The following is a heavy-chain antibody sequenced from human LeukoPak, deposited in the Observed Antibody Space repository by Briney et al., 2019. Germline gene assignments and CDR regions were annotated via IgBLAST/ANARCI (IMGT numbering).Heavy chain of an antibody. J-gene: IGHJ4*02. CDR2: IYHSGST. D-gene: IGHD5-12*01. CDR3: ARASPSGYDFPFDY. CDR1: GGSISSGGYS. Sequence: PSETLSLTCAVSGGSISSGGYSWSWIRQPPGKGLEWIGYIYHSGSTYYNPSLKSRVAISVDRSKNQFSLKLSSVTAADTAVYYCARASPSGYDFPFDYWGQGTLVTVSS. V-gene: IGHV4-30-2*01.